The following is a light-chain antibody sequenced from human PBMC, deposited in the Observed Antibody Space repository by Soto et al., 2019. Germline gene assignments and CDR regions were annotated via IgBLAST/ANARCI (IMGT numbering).Light chain of an antibody. J-gene: IGLJ2*01. CDR1: SSNIGSNT. Sequence: QCVLTQAPSGSGTPGQRVTISCSGSSSNIGSNTVNWYQQLPGTAPKLLIYSNNQRPSGVPDRFSGSKSGTSASLAISGLQSEDEADYYCAAWDDSLNGQVVFGGGTKLTVL. CDR2: SNN. V-gene: IGLV1-44*01. CDR3: AAWDDSLNGQVV.